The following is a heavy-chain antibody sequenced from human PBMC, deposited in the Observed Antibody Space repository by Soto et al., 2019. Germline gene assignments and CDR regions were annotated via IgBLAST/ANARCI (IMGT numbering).Heavy chain of an antibody. CDR1: GGTFGSHG. J-gene: IGHJ4*02. D-gene: IGHD5-18*01. Sequence: SVKFSCNASGGTFGSHGIAWVRQAPGQGLECMVGLIAMLGTPTYARKVQGRATITAGXXXTXXXLXLXXLRXADTAVYFCARGAMANFDYWGQGTVVTVSS. V-gene: IGHV1-69*13. CDR3: ARGAMANFDY. CDR2: LIAMLGTP.